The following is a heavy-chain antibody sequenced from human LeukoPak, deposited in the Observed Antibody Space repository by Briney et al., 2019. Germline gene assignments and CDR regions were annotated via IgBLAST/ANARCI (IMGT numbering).Heavy chain of an antibody. D-gene: IGHD6-19*01. CDR3: AKATVSGWYYFDY. V-gene: IGHV3-9*01. CDR2: ISWNSGSI. CDR1: GFTFDDYA. J-gene: IGHJ4*02. Sequence: PGGSLRLSCAASGFTFDDYAMHWVRQAPGKGLEWVSGISWNSGSIAYTDSVKGRFTISRDNAKNSLYLQMNSLRAEDTAVYYCAKATVSGWYYFDYWGQGTLVTVSS.